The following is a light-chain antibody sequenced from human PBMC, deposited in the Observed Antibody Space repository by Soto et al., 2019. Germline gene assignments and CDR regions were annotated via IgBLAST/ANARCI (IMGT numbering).Light chain of an antibody. CDR2: KAS. CDR3: PQFIVYHP. J-gene: IGKJ1*01. Sequence: DIQMTQSPSTLSGSVGDRVTITCRASQTISSWLAWYQQKPGKAPKLLIYKASTLKSGVPSRFSGSGSGTEFTLTTNSLQPVVFATYYGPQFIVYHPFGQGTRVDI. CDR1: QTISSW. V-gene: IGKV1-5*03.